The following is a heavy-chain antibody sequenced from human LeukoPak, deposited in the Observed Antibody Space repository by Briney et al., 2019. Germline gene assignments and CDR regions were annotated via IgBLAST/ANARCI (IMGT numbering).Heavy chain of an antibody. CDR1: GGSISSYY. V-gene: IGHV4-4*07. Sequence: PSETLSLTCTVSGGSISSYYWSWIRQPAGKGLEWIGRIYSDGRHDYNPSLKSRVTMSLDTSKNQFSLKLNSVTAADTAVYYCAGGEGYFDWPRSWGQGTLVTVSS. J-gene: IGHJ1*01. CDR2: IYSDGRH. CDR3: AGGEGYFDWPRS. D-gene: IGHD3-9*01.